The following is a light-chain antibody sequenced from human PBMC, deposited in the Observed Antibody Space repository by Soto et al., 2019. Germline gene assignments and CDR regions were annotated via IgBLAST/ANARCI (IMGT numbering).Light chain of an antibody. CDR1: QDISNY. V-gene: IGKV1-39*01. Sequence: DIQMTQSPSSLSASVGDRVTITCRASQDISNYLNWYQQKPGKAPQLLIYAASSFHSGVPSRFSPSGSGTDFTLTISSLQPEDFATYFCQQIYSTLLTFGGGTKVEIK. CDR3: QQIYSTLLT. CDR2: AAS. J-gene: IGKJ4*01.